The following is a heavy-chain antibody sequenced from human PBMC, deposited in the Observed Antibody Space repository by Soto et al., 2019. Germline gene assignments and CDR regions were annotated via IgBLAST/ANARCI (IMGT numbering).Heavy chain of an antibody. CDR1: GGTFSSYA. D-gene: IGHD3-22*01. Sequence: SVKVSCKASGGTFSSYAISWVRQAPGQGLEWMGWIIPIFGTANYAQKFQGRVTMTADESTSTAYMELSRLRSDDTAVYYCARGNDSSGRNYYYYGMDVWGQGTTVTVSS. CDR3: ARGNDSSGRNYYYYGMDV. J-gene: IGHJ6*02. CDR2: IIPIFGTA. V-gene: IGHV1-69*13.